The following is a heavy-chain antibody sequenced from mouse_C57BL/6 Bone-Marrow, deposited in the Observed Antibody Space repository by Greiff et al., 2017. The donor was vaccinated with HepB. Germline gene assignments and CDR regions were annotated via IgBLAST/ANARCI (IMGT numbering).Heavy chain of an antibody. CDR2: ISDGGSYT. CDR1: GFTFSSYA. CDR3: AREGGVVAYYYAMDY. Sequence: EVQGVESGGGLVKPGGSLKLSCAASGFTFSSYAMSWVRQTPEKRLEWVATISDGGSYTYYPDNVKGRFTISRDNAKNNLYLQRSHLKSEDTAMYYCAREGGVVAYYYAMDYWGQGTSVTVSS. D-gene: IGHD1-1*01. J-gene: IGHJ4*01. V-gene: IGHV5-4*01.